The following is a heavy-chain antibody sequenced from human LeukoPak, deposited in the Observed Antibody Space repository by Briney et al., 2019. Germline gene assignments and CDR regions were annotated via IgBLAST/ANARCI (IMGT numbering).Heavy chain of an antibody. CDR1: GFSFSSYG. J-gene: IGHJ6*03. Sequence: GGSLRLSCAGSGFSFSSYGMHWVRQAPGKGLEWMAFIRSDGSNKYYADSVKGRFTISRDNSKNTVFLQMNSLRPEDTAAYFCSRDPKLVNYYYYYYMDVWGKGTTVTVSS. CDR3: SRDPKLVNYYYYYYMDV. CDR2: IRSDGSNK. V-gene: IGHV3-30*02. D-gene: IGHD3-9*01.